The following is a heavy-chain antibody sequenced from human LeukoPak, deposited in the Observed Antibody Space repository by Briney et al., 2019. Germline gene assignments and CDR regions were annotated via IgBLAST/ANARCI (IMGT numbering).Heavy chain of an antibody. CDR2: IYTSGST. Sequence: SETLSLTCPVSGGSISSGSYYWSWIRQPAGKGLEWIGRIYTSGSTNYNPSLKSRVTISVDTSKNQFSLKLSSVTAADTAVYYCARGITMVRGVINPVFDYWGQGTLVTVSS. D-gene: IGHD3-10*01. CDR1: GGSISSGSYY. J-gene: IGHJ4*02. V-gene: IGHV4-61*02. CDR3: ARGITMVRGVINPVFDY.